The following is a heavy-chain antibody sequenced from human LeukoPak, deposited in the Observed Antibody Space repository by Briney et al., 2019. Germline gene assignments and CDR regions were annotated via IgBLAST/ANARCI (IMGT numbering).Heavy chain of an antibody. D-gene: IGHD3-22*01. Sequence: GGSLRLSCAASGFTFRTFAMSWVRQAPGKGLEWVGRIKSKTDGGTTDYAAPVKGRFTISRDDSKNTLYLQMNSLKTEDTAVYYCTTVPGTMIVVVLGHPWGQGTLVTVSS. V-gene: IGHV3-15*01. CDR2: IKSKTDGGTT. CDR3: TTVPGTMIVVVLGHP. J-gene: IGHJ5*02. CDR1: GFTFRTFA.